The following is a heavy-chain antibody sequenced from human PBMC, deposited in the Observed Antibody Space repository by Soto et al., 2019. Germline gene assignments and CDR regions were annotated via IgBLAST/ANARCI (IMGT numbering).Heavy chain of an antibody. CDR2: IYYSGST. J-gene: IGHJ4*02. D-gene: IGHD3-10*01. CDR3: ARGARNYYYFDY. CDR1: GGSISSSSYY. Sequence: SETLSLTCTVSGGSISSSSYYWGWIRQPPGKGLEWIGSIYYSGSTYYNPSLKSRVTISVDTSKNQFSLKLSSVTAADTAVYYCARGARNYYYFDYWGQGTLVTVSS. V-gene: IGHV4-39*01.